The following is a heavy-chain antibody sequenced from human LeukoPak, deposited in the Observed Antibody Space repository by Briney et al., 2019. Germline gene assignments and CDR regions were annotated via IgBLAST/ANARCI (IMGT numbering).Heavy chain of an antibody. CDR2: IYYSGST. V-gene: IGHV4-39*01. CDR3: ARHLSGWFLPDY. Sequence: KTSETLSLTCTVSGGSIRSSSYYWGWIRPPPGQGLPWIGGIYYSGSTYYHPSLKSPVTISVDTSKIQFSLKRSSVTAADTAVYDCARHLSGWFLPDYWGQGTLVTVSS. J-gene: IGHJ4*02. CDR1: GGSIRSSSYY. D-gene: IGHD6-19*01.